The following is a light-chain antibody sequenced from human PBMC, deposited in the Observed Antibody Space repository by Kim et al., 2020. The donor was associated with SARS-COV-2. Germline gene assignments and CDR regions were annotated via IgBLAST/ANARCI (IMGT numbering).Light chain of an antibody. CDR2: GKN. CDR1: SLRTYF. CDR3: NSRDSSGNQHV. Sequence: ALEKTVSITCQGDSLRTYFASWYQQKPGQAPLLVIYGKNDRPSGIPDRFSGSRSGNTASLTITGAQAEDEGDYYCNSRDSSGNQHVFGPGTKVTVL. V-gene: IGLV3-19*01. J-gene: IGLJ1*01.